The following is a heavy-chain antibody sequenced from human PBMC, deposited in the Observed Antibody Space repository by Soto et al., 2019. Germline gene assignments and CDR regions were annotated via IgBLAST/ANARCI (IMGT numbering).Heavy chain of an antibody. V-gene: IGHV4-59*01. Sequence: PSETLSLTCTVSGGSISSYYWSWIRQPPGKGLEWIGYIYYSGSTNYNPSLKSRVTISVDTSKNQFSLKLSSVTAADTAVYYCARVVMYSSSPSLYYYYGMDVWGQGTTVTVSS. CDR2: IYYSGST. J-gene: IGHJ6*02. CDR1: GGSISSYY. CDR3: ARVVMYSSSPSLYYYYGMDV. D-gene: IGHD6-13*01.